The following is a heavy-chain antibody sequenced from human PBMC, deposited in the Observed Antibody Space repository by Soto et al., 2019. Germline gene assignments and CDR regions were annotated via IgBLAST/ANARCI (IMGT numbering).Heavy chain of an antibody. D-gene: IGHD2-15*01. CDR1: GGSISSGGYY. Sequence: SETLSLTCTVSGGSISSGGYYWSWIRQHPGKGLEWIGYIYYSGSTYYNPSLKSRVTISVDTSKNQFSLKLSSVTAADTAVYYCGRDLGGTRNNWFDTWGQGTQVTVSS. CDR3: GRDLGGTRNNWFDT. CDR2: IYYSGST. J-gene: IGHJ5*02. V-gene: IGHV4-31*03.